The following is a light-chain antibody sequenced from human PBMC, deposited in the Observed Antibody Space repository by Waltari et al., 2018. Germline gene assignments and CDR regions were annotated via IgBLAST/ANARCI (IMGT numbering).Light chain of an antibody. CDR2: AAS. Sequence: DIQITQSPSSLSASLGDRVTITCRASQDIGNFLAWYQQIPGKVPRVLIYAASSLQSGVPSRFSGSGSGTDFTLTISGLQPEDVATYYCQKYNTAPPTFGPGTRVEMK. CDR3: QKYNTAPPT. V-gene: IGKV1-27*01. J-gene: IGKJ1*01. CDR1: QDIGNF.